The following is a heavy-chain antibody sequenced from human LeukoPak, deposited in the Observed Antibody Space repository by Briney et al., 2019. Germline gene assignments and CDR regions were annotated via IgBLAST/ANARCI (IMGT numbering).Heavy chain of an antibody. V-gene: IGHV3-23*01. D-gene: IGHD3-10*01. CDR1: GFTFSSYA. Sequence: GGSLRLSCAASGFTFSSYAMSWVRQAPGKGLEWVSAISSTGGSTYYADSVKGRFTISRDSSKNTLYLQMNSLRAEDTAVYYCATLLLWGSRVGDAFDIWGQGTMVTVSS. CDR3: ATLLLWGSRVGDAFDI. J-gene: IGHJ3*02. CDR2: ISSTGGST.